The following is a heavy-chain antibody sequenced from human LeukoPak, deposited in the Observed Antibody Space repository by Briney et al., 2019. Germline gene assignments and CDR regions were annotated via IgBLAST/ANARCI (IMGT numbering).Heavy chain of an antibody. J-gene: IGHJ4*02. V-gene: IGHV3-21*01. D-gene: IGHD3-10*01. CDR3: ARENGSGKDY. CDR2: ISSSSSYI. CDR1: GFTFSSYS. Sequence: GGSLRLSCAASGFTFSSYSMNWVCQAPGKGLEWVSSISSSSSYIYYADSVKGRFTISRDDAKNSLYLQMNSLRAEDTAVYYCARENGSGKDYWGQGTLVTVSS.